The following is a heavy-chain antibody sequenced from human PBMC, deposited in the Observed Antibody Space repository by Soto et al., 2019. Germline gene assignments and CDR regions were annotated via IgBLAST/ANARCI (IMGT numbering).Heavy chain of an antibody. CDR2: IYYSGST. CDR1: GGSISSSSYY. CDR3: ACIFSGGYGYGFYYYGMDV. D-gene: IGHD5-18*01. Sequence: SETLSLTRTVSGGSISSSSYYWGWIRQPPGKGLEWIGSIYYSGSTYYNPSLKSRVTISVDTSKNQFSLKLSSVTAADTAVYYCACIFSGGYGYGFYYYGMDVWGQGTTVTVSS. J-gene: IGHJ6*02. V-gene: IGHV4-39*01.